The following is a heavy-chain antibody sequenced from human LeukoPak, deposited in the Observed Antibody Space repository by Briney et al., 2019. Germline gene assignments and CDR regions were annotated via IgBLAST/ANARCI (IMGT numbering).Heavy chain of an antibody. J-gene: IGHJ4*02. CDR3: ARKGLRPLEWLSEYFFDY. Sequence: NTSETLSLTCAVYGDSFDGYYWSWIRQSPGKGLEWIGHINHVGIINHNPSLKSRVTISVDTSKNQFTLKVRSVTAADTGVYFCARKGLRPLEWLSEYFFDYWGQGTLVSVAS. V-gene: IGHV4-34*01. CDR1: GDSFDGYY. D-gene: IGHD3-3*01. CDR2: INHVGII.